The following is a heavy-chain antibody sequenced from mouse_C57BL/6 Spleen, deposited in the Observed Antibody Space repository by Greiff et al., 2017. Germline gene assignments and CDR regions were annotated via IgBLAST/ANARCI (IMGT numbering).Heavy chain of an antibody. CDR1: GYAFSSSW. CDR3: AKITTVDYYAMDY. CDR2: IYPGDGDT. J-gene: IGHJ4*01. Sequence: VKLQQSGPELVKPGASVKISCKASGYAFSSSWMNWVKQRPGKGLEWIGRIYPGDGDTNYNGKFKGKATLTADKSSSTAYMQLSSLTSEDSAVYFCAKITTVDYYAMDYWGQGTSVTVSS. D-gene: IGHD1-1*01. V-gene: IGHV1-82*01.